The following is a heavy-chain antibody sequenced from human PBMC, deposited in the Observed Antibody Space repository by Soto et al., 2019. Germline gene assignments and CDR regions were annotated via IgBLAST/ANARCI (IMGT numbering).Heavy chain of an antibody. CDR3: AGDKGSKAWYYFFDC. V-gene: IGHV1-18*01. Sequence: ASVEVSSKASRYTFTTEGIAWLRQAPGQGLEWLGWISAYNGNTNYAQKFQGRVTMTTETSTHPAYMEVRSLRSDDTAVYYCAGDKGSKAWYYFFDCWGRGPLVTVSS. CDR2: ISAYNGNT. D-gene: IGHD1-26*01. CDR1: RYTFTTEG. J-gene: IGHJ4*02.